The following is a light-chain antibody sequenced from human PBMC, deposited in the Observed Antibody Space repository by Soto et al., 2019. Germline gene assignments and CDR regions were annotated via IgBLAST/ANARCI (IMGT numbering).Light chain of an antibody. CDR1: QSVSSSY. Sequence: EIVLTQSPGTLSLSPGERATLSCRASQSVSSSYLAWYQQKPGQAPRVLIYGASSRATGIPDRFSGSGSGTDVTLTISRLEPEDFAVYYCQQYGSSSITFGQGTRLEIK. V-gene: IGKV3-20*01. CDR3: QQYGSSSIT. CDR2: GAS. J-gene: IGKJ5*01.